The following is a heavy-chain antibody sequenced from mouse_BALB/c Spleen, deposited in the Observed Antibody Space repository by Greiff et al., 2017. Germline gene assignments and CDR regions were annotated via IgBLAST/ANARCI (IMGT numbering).Heavy chain of an antibody. V-gene: IGHV14-3*02. CDR3: ASNPWFAY. J-gene: IGHJ3*01. CDR2: IDPANGNT. CDR1: GFNIKDTY. Sequence: VQLKESGAELVKPGASVKLSCTASGFNIKDTYMHWVKQRPEQGLEWIGRIDPANGNTKYDPKFQGKATITADTSSNTAYLQLSSLTSEDTAVYYCASNPWFAYWGQGTLVTVSA.